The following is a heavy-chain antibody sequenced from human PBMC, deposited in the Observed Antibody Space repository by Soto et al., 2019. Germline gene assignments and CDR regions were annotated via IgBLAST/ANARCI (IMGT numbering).Heavy chain of an antibody. V-gene: IGHV3-23*01. CDR3: AKSSGYYDSRARFDY. Sequence: EVQLLESGGGLVQPGGSLRLSCEASGFSFNSFAMSWVRQAPGKGLEWVPAISGDGYSTYYADSVKGRFTVSRDNSNNTHYLQMDSLRAEDTAVYYCAKSSGYYDSRARFDYWGQGSLVTVSS. J-gene: IGHJ4*02. CDR1: GFSFNSFA. D-gene: IGHD3-22*01. CDR2: ISGDGYST.